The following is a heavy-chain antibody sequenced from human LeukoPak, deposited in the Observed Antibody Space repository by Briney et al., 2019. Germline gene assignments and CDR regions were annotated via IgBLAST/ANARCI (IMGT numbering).Heavy chain of an antibody. V-gene: IGHV4-59*01. CDR2: IYYTGST. CDR3: ARLTRVRSRNYPDY. D-gene: IGHD1-7*01. Sequence: SETLSLTCTVSGGSISSYYWSWIRRPPGKGLEWIGYIYYTGSTNYNPSLKSRVTISVDTSKNQVSLKLSSVTAADTAVYYCARLTRVRSRNYPDYWGQGTLVTVSS. CDR1: GGSISSYY. J-gene: IGHJ4*02.